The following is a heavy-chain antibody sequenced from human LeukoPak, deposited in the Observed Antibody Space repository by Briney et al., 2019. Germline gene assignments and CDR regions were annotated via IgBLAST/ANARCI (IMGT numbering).Heavy chain of an antibody. CDR1: GFTFGTSW. CDR3: SFSLNY. J-gene: IGHJ4*01. V-gene: IGHV3-7*01. Sequence: PGGSLRLSCAASGFTFGTSWMDWVRQAPGKGLEWVANINRDGSEKYYEDSVKGRFTISRDNTKNSPYLQMNSLRPEDTAIYYCSFSLNYWGPGTLVTVSS. CDR2: INRDGSEK.